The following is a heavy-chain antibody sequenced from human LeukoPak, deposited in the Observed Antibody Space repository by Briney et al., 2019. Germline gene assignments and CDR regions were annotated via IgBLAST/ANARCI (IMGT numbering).Heavy chain of an antibody. CDR1: GGSISSNTYY. V-gene: IGHV4-61*02. Sequence: SETLSLTCTVSGGSISSNTYYWSWIRQPAGKGLEWIGRIYTSGSTNYNPSLKSRVTIPMDTSKNQFSLILSSVTAADTAVYYCARVNYSDSSGRPFDSWGQGTLVTVSS. CDR3: ARVNYSDSSGRPFDS. CDR2: IYTSGST. J-gene: IGHJ4*02. D-gene: IGHD3-22*01.